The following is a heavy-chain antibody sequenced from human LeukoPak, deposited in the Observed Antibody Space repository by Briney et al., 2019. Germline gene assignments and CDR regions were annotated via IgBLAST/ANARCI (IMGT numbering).Heavy chain of an antibody. J-gene: IGHJ4*02. CDR3: ACTMVRGVIIPLDY. D-gene: IGHD3-10*01. V-gene: IGHV3-7*03. CDR2: IKQDGSET. CDR1: GFTFSSYW. Sequence: PGGSLRLSCAASGFTFSSYWMSWVRQAPGKGLEWVANIKQDGSETFYADSVKGRFTISRDNAKNSLYLQMNSLRAEDTALYYCACTMVRGVIIPLDYWGQGTLVTVSS.